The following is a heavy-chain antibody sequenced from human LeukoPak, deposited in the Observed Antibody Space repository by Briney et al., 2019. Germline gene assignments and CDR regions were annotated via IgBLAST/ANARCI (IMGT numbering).Heavy chain of an antibody. CDR2: ISSSSSYI. J-gene: IGHJ4*02. D-gene: IGHD3-10*01. Sequence: GSLRLSCAASGFTFSSYSMNWVRQAPGKGLEWVSSISSSSSYIYYADSVKGRFTISRDNAKNSLYLQMNSLRAEDTAVYYCARSITMVRGAVYYFDYWGQGTLVTVSS. V-gene: IGHV3-21*01. CDR1: GFTFSSYS. CDR3: ARSITMVRGAVYYFDY.